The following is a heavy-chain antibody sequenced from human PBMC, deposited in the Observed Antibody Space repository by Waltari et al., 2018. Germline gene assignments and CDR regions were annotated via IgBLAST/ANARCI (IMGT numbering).Heavy chain of an antibody. V-gene: IGHV4-39*01. CDR1: GGSISSSSYY. Sequence: QLQLQESGPGLVKPSETLSLTCTVSGGSISSSSYYWGWIRQPPGKGLEWIGSIYYSGSTYSNPSLKSRVTISVDTSKNQFSLKLSSVTAADTAVYYCASRGYSYGFYYYGMDVWGQGTTVTVSS. D-gene: IGHD5-18*01. J-gene: IGHJ6*02. CDR3: ASRGYSYGFYYYGMDV. CDR2: IYYSGST.